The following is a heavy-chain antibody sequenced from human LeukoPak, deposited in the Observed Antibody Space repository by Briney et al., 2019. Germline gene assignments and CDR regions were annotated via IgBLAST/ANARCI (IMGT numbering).Heavy chain of an antibody. Sequence: VASVKVSCKASGYTFTSYYMHWVRQAPGQGLEWMGRINPSGGSTSYAQKFQGRVTMTRDTSTSTVYMELSSLRSEDTAVYYCARVPFDGYGNAEYFQHWGQGTLVTVSS. CDR3: ARVPFDGYGNAEYFQH. J-gene: IGHJ1*01. V-gene: IGHV1-46*01. CDR1: GYTFTSYY. D-gene: IGHD2-21*02. CDR2: INPSGGST.